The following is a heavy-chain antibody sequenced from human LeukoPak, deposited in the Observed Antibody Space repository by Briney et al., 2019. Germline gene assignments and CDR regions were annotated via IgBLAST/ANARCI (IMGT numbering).Heavy chain of an antibody. V-gene: IGHV1-18*01. CDR1: GYTFSNYG. D-gene: IGHD2-15*01. J-gene: IGHJ6*02. CDR2: INGYNGTT. Sequence: AASVKVSCKASGYTFSNYGISWVRQAPGQGLEWMAWINGYNGTTNYAQKLQGRVTMTTDTSTRTAYMELRSLRSGDTAVYYCARRGNSGYYYYGMDVWGQGTTVTVSS. CDR3: ARRGNSGYYYYGMDV.